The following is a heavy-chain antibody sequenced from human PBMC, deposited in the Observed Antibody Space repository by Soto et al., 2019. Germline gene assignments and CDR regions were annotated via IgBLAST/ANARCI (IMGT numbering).Heavy chain of an antibody. V-gene: IGHV4-59*01. J-gene: IGHJ4*02. CDR3: ARDCSGGSCYPDTAMAFDY. Sequence: SETLSLTCTVSGGSISSYYWSWIRQPPGKGLEWIGYIYYSGSTNYNPSLKSRVTISVDTSKNQFSLKLSSVTAADTAVYYCARDCSGGSCYPDTAMAFDYWGQGTLVTVSS. CDR1: GGSISSYY. D-gene: IGHD2-15*01. CDR2: IYYSGST.